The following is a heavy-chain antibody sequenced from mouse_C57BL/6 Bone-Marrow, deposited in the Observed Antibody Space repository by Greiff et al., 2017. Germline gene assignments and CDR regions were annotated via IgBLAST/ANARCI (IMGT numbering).Heavy chain of an antibody. V-gene: IGHV5-6*01. CDR2: ISSGGSYT. Sequence: EVHLVESGGDLVKPGGSLKLSCAASGFTFSSYGMSWVRQTPDKRLEWVATISSGGSYTYYPDSVKGRFTISRDNAKNTLYLQMSSLKSEDTAMYYCARQSRTGVAYWGQGTLVTVSA. CDR3: ARQSRTGVAY. J-gene: IGHJ3*01. CDR1: GFTFSSYG.